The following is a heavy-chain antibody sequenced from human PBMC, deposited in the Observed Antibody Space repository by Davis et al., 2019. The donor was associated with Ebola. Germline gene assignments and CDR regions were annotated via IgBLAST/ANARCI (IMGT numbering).Heavy chain of an antibody. J-gene: IGHJ4*02. V-gene: IGHV3-48*04. CDR3: ARDVAADSFVGDPFDY. CDR1: GFTFSSYS. D-gene: IGHD6-13*01. Sequence: GESLKISCAASGFTFSSYSMNWVRQAPGKGLEWVSYISSSGSTIYYADSVKGRFTISRDNAKNSLYLQMNSLRAEDTAVYYCARDVAADSFVGDPFDYWGQGTLVTVSS. CDR2: ISSSGSTI.